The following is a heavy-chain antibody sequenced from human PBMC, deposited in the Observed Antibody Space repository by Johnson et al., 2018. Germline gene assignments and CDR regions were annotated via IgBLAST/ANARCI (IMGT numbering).Heavy chain of an antibody. J-gene: IGHJ6*03. D-gene: IGHD1-26*01. Sequence: VQLVQSGGGLVQPGGSXKLSCAASGFIFSGSPIHWVRQASGKGLEWVGLIRGKAHNYATAYASSVKGRFTISRDDSKKTAYLQRNSRKTEDTAVYFCTRHPAYSGRYYGGYYYYMDVWGKGTTVTVSS. CDR2: IRGKAHNYAT. CDR3: TRHPAYSGRYYGGYYYYMDV. V-gene: IGHV3-73*01. CDR1: GFIFSGSP.